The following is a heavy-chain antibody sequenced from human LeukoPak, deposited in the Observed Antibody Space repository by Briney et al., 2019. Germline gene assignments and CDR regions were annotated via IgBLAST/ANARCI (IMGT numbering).Heavy chain of an antibody. J-gene: IGHJ6*03. CDR3: ARDPFPCISSSWPSRYCYYYMDV. V-gene: IGHV1-46*01. D-gene: IGHD6-13*01. CDR1: GYTFTSYY. Sequence: ASVKVSCKASGYTFTSYYMHWVRQAAGQGLEWMGIINPSGGSTSYAQKFQGRVTMTRDMSTSTVYMELSSLRSEDTAVYYCARDPFPCISSSWPSRYCYYYMDVWGKGTTVTVSS. CDR2: INPSGGST.